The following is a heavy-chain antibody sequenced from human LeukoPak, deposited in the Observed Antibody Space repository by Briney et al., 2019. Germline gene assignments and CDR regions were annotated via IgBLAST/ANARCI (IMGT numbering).Heavy chain of an antibody. J-gene: IGHJ4*02. CDR1: GFTFSSHG. CDR3: ARESSGCPDY. V-gene: IGHV3-33*01. Sequence: PGGSLRLSCAASGFTFSSHGMHWVRQAPGKGLEWVTSIWYDGSKQYYADSVKGRFTISRDNSKNTLYLQMNSLRAEDTAVYYCARESSGCPDYWGQGTLVTVSS. CDR2: IWYDGSKQ. D-gene: IGHD6-19*01.